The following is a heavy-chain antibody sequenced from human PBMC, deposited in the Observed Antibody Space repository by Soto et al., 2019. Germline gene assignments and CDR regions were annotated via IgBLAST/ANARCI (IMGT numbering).Heavy chain of an antibody. CDR2: INHSGST. J-gene: IGHJ4*02. CDR3: ARGYHSSSWYMTNYFDY. V-gene: IGHV4-34*01. D-gene: IGHD6-13*01. CDR1: GGSFSGYY. Sequence: TLSLTCAVYGGSFSGYYWSWIRPPPGKGLEWIGEINHSGSTNYNPSLKSRVTISVDTSKNQFSLKLSSVTAADTAVYYCARGYHSSSWYMTNYFDYWGQGTLVTVSS.